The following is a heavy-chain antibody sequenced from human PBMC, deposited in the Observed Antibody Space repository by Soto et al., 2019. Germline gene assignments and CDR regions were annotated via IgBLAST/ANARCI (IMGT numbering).Heavy chain of an antibody. Sequence: ASVKVSCKASGYTFTSYDINWVRQATGQGLEWMGWMNPNSGNTGYAQTLQGRVTMTRNTSISTAYMELSSLRSEDTAVYYCARSPYYFIYALDIWGQGTMVTVSS. CDR2: MNPNSGNT. CDR3: ARSPYYFIYALDI. V-gene: IGHV1-8*01. J-gene: IGHJ3*02. CDR1: GYTFTSYD. D-gene: IGHD3-10*01.